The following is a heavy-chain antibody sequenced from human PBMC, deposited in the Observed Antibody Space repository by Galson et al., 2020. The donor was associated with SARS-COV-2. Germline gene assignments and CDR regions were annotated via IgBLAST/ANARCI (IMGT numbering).Heavy chain of an antibody. CDR1: GFTFSSYG. V-gene: IGHV3-30*18. D-gene: IGHD5-12*01. J-gene: IGHJ4*02. Sequence: TGGSLRLSCAASGFTFSSYGMHWVRQAPGKGLEWVAVISYDGSNKYYADSVKGRFTISRDNSKNTLYLQMNSLRAEDTAVYYCAKDRSREMATHLGYWGQGTLVTVSS. CDR3: AKDRSREMATHLGY. CDR2: ISYDGSNK.